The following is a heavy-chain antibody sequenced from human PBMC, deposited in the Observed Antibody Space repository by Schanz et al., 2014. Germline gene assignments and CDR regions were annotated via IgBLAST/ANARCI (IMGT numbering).Heavy chain of an antibody. V-gene: IGHV3-72*01. D-gene: IGHD2-2*01. CDR1: GFTFSDHF. CDR2: SRNKGHSYTS. CDR3: ARAPTAYCSDTSCLGTPFDY. Sequence: EVKLVESGGGLVQPGGSLRLSCAASGFTFSDHFMDWVRQAPGKGLEWVGHSRNKGHSYTSEYAASVKGRFTISRDESESSLYLQMDSLKTEDTAVYYCARAPTAYCSDTSCLGTPFDYWGQGTLVTVSS. J-gene: IGHJ4*02.